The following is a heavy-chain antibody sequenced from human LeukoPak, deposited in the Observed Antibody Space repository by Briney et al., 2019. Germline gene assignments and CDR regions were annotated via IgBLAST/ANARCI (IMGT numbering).Heavy chain of an antibody. CDR2: IIPIFGTA. CDR1: GGIFSSYA. V-gene: IGHV1-69*05. Sequence: GASVKVSCKASGGIFSSYAISWVRQAPGQGLEWMGGIIPIFGTANYAQKFQGRVTITTDESTSTAYVELSSLRSEDTAVYYCARSPVPGPTTVVTGYFDYWGQGTLVTVSS. D-gene: IGHD4-23*01. CDR3: ARSPVPGPTTVVTGYFDY. J-gene: IGHJ4*02.